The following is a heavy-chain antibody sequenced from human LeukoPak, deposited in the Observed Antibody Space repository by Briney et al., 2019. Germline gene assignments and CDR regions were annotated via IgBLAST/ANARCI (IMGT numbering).Heavy chain of an antibody. CDR1: GYTFTSYD. CDR2: IIPILGIA. V-gene: IGHV1-69*04. Sequence: ASVKVSCRASGYTFTSYDINWVRQAPGQGLEWMGRIIPILGIANYAQKFQGRVTITADKSTSTAYMELSSLRSEDTAVYYCANTPEYSSSKGAFDIWGQGTMVTVSS. J-gene: IGHJ3*02. D-gene: IGHD6-6*01. CDR3: ANTPEYSSSKGAFDI.